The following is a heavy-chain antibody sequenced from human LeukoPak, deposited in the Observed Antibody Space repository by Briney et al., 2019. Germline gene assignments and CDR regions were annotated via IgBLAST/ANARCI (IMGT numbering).Heavy chain of an antibody. Sequence: SVKVSCKASGGTFSSYAISWVRQAPGQGLEWMGRIIPILGIANYAQKFQGRVTITADKSTSTAYMELSSLRSEDTAVYYCARGLTAVAGTYYYGMDVWGQGTRSPSP. CDR1: GGTFSSYA. D-gene: IGHD6-19*01. V-gene: IGHV1-69*04. J-gene: IGHJ6*02. CDR3: ARGLTAVAGTYYYGMDV. CDR2: IIPILGIA.